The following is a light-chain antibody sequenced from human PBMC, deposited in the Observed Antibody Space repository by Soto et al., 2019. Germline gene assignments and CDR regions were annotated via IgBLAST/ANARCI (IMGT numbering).Light chain of an antibody. Sequence: QSALTQPASVSGSPGQSITISCTGTSSDVGGYNYVSWYQQHPGKAPKLMIYEVSNRPSGVSPRFSGSKSGNTASLTISGLQAEDEADYYCNSYASSGTHVFGTGTKLTVL. V-gene: IGLV2-14*01. J-gene: IGLJ1*01. CDR2: EVS. CDR1: SSDVGGYNY. CDR3: NSYASSGTHV.